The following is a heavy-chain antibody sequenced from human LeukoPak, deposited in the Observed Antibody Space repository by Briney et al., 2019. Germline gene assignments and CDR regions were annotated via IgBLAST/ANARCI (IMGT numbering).Heavy chain of an antibody. D-gene: IGHD2-2*01. Sequence: ASVKVSCKASGYTLTNNDINWLRQATGQGLEWMGWINPENGNTGYAQKFQGRVIMTRSTAINTVYMELSSLTFEDTAIYFCARPTSRPSNYYHMDVWGKGTTVTVSS. V-gene: IGHV1-8*01. CDR3: ARPTSRPSNYYHMDV. J-gene: IGHJ6*03. CDR2: INPENGNT. CDR1: GYTLTNND.